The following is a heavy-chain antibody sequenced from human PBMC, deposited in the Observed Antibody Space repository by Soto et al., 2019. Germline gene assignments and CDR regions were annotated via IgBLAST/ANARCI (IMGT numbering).Heavy chain of an antibody. D-gene: IGHD3-3*01. CDR3: ARLGGYYQAFDN. CDR1: GGSIRNNY. J-gene: IGHJ4*02. CDR2: IYYTGTS. Sequence: QVQLQESGPGLVKPSETLSLTCTVSGGSIRNNYWSWIRQPPGKGLEWVGYIYYTGTSKYNPSLKSRVXXXVXXSKNQFSLKLDSVTAADTAVYYCARLGGYYQAFDNWGQGTLVTVSS. V-gene: IGHV4-59*08.